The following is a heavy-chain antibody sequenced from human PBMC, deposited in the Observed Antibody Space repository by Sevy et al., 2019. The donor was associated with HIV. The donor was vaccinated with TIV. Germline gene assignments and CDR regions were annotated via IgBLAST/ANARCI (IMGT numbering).Heavy chain of an antibody. CDR1: GLTFSSYS. CDR2: ISSSSSTI. J-gene: IGHJ6*02. CDR3: ARDLVKYYYGSGALSGMDV. D-gene: IGHD3-10*01. V-gene: IGHV3-48*02. Sequence: GGSLRLSCAASGLTFSSYSMNWVRQAPGKGLEWVSYISSSSSTIYYADSVKGRFTISRDNAKNSLYLQMNSLRDEDTAVYYCARDLVKYYYGSGALSGMDVWGQGTTVTVSS.